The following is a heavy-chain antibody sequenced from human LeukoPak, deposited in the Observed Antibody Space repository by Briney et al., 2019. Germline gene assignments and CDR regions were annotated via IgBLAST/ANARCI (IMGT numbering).Heavy chain of an antibody. J-gene: IGHJ4*02. CDR2: IWYDGSNK. V-gene: IGHV3-33*01. CDR3: ARDSEMGATSFDY. CDR1: GFTFSSYG. D-gene: IGHD1-26*01. Sequence: GGSLRLSCAASGFTFSSYGMHWVRQAPGKGLEWVAVIWYDGSNKYYADSVKGRFTISRDNSKNTLYLQMNSLRAEDTAVYYCARDSEMGATSFDYWGQGTLVTVSS.